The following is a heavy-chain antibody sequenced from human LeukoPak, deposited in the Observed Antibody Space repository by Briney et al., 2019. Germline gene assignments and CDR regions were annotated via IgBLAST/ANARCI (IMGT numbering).Heavy chain of an antibody. CDR3: ARDLNPDY. J-gene: IGHJ4*02. V-gene: IGHV1-18*01. D-gene: IGHD1-14*01. CDR1: GGTFSSYA. CDR2: ISAYNGNT. Sequence: GASVKVSCKASGGTFSSYAISWVRQAPGQGLEWMGWISAYNGNTNYAQKLQGRVTMTTDTSTSTAYMELRSLRSDDAAVYYCARDLNPDYWGQGTLVTVSS.